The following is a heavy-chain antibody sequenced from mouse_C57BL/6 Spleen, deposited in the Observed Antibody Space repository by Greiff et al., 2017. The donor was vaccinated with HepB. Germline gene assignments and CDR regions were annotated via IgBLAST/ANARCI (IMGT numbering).Heavy chain of an antibody. J-gene: IGHJ2*01. V-gene: IGHV2-9-1*01. CDR3: ARTSGDGYYVFDY. D-gene: IGHD2-3*01. Sequence: VQRVESGPGLVAPSQSLSITCTVSGFSLTSYAISWVRQPPGKGLEWLGVIWTGGGTNYNSALKSRLSISKDNSKSQVFLKMNSLQTDDTARYYCARTSGDGYYVFDYWGQGTTLTVSS. CDR1: GFSLTSYA. CDR2: IWTGGGT.